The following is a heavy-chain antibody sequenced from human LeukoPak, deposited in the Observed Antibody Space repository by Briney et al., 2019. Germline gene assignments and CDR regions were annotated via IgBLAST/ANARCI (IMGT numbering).Heavy chain of an antibody. CDR1: GDSLSGYF. D-gene: IGHD3-16*01. CDR3: ARVPNWGRFDY. J-gene: IGHJ4*02. Sequence: SGTLSLTCAVSGDSLSGYFWNWIRQPPGKGLEWIANIHYNGNTNYNPSLRSRVTISADTSKNHFSLRLNSVTAADTAVYYCARVPNWGRFDYWGQGTLVTVSS. CDR2: IHYNGNT. V-gene: IGHV4-59*08.